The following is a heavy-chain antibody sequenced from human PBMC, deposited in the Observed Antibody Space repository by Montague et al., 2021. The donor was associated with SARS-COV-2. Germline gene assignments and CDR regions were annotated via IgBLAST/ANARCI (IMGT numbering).Heavy chain of an antibody. CDR2: ISSSGSTI. J-gene: IGHJ4*02. CDR1: GFTFSSYE. D-gene: IGHD6-19*01. CDR3: ARDSLFRSGYSSGWPDY. Sequence: SRRLSLSASGFTFSSYEMNWVRQAPGKGLERVSYISSSGSTIYFADSVKGRFTISRDNAKNSLYLQMNSLRAEDTAVYYCARDSLFRSGYSSGWPDYWGQGTLVTVSS. V-gene: IGHV3-48*03.